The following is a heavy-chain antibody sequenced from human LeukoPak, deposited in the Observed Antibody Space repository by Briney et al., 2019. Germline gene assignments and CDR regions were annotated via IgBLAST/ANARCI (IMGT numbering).Heavy chain of an antibody. V-gene: IGHV3-30*02. J-gene: IGHJ6*03. CDR2: ILYDGSNK. CDR3: AKGRSGSYRYYYYYTDV. D-gene: IGHD1-26*01. CDR1: GFTFNTYG. Sequence: GGSLRLSCAASGFTFNTYGMHWVPHAPGNVLEGVAFILYDGSNKYYAYSGKGRFTISRYNSKNTLYLQMNSLRAEDTAVYYCAKGRSGSYRYYYYYTDVWGKGTTVTVSS.